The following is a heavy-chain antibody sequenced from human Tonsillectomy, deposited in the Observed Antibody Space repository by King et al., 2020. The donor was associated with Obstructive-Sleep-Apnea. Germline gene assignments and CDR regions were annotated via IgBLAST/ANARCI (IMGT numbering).Heavy chain of an antibody. J-gene: IGHJ1*01. V-gene: IGHV3-23*04. D-gene: IGHD1-26*01. CDR1: GFTFSTYA. CDR3: AKGSGSYLAAEYFQH. CDR2: ITGSGGNT. Sequence: VQLVESGGGLVQPGGSLRLSCAASGFTFSTYAMSWVRQAPGKGLEWVSTITGSGGNTYYADSVKGRFTISRDNSKNTLYLQMNSLRAEDTAVYYCAKGSGSYLAAEYFQHWGQGTLVTVSP.